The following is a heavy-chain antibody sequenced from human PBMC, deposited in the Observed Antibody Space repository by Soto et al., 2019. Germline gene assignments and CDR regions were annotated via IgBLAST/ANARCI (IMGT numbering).Heavy chain of an antibody. CDR1: GYTFTNYY. Sequence: VASVKVSCKASGYTFTNYYMHWVRQAPGQGLEWMGIIYPSGGSTRNAQKFQGRVTMTRDTSTSTVYMEVSSLRSEDTAVYYCARDFSGPMDYWGRGTLVTVSS. D-gene: IGHD3-10*01. CDR3: ARDFSGPMDY. V-gene: IGHV1-46*01. CDR2: IYPSGGST. J-gene: IGHJ4*02.